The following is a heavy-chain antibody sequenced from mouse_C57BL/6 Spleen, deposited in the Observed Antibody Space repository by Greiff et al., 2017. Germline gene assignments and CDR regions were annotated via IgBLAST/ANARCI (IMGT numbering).Heavy chain of an antibody. D-gene: IGHD2-10*02. CDR3: TKGPVSLLSY. CDR1: GYTFTDYE. CDR2: IDPETGGT. V-gene: IGHV1-15*01. J-gene: IGHJ2*01. Sequence: QVHVKQSGAELVRPGASVTLSCKASGYTFTDYEMHWVKQTPVHGLEWIGAIDPETGGTAYNQKFKGKAILTADKSSSTAYMELRSLTSEDSAVYYCTKGPVSLLSYWGQGTTLTVSS.